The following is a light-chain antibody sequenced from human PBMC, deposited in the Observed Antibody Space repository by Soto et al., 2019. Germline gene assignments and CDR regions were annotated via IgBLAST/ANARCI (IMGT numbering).Light chain of an antibody. Sequence: QSALTQPASVSGSPGQSITISCTGTASDVGGYNYVDWYQQHPGKVPKLMMYDVNNRPSGVSYRFSGSKSGNTASLTISGLQAEDEGDYYCSSYTSSTTLVFGGGTKLTVL. CDR1: ASDVGGYNY. V-gene: IGLV2-14*01. J-gene: IGLJ2*01. CDR2: DVN. CDR3: SSYTSSTTLV.